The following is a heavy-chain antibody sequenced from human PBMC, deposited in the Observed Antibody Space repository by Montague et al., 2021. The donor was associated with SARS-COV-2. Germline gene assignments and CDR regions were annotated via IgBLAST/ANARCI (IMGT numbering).Heavy chain of an antibody. CDR3: ARDRGWQSYDS. CDR2: INRDGTEE. CDR1: GFSFSTYA. J-gene: IGHJ4*02. Sequence: SLRLSCAPSGFSFSTYAMSWVRQPPGKGLEWVASINRDGTEESYVDSVRGRFTIPRDNAQNSLFLQINRLRVEDTAVYYCARDRGWQSYDSWGQGTLVIVSS. V-gene: IGHV3-7*01. D-gene: IGHD3-10*01.